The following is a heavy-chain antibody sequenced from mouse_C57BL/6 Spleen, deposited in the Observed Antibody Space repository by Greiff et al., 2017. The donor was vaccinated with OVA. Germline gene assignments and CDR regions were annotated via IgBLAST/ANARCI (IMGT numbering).Heavy chain of an antibody. CDR3: ARWLLPYFDY. CDR2: IYPGSGNT. Sequence: VQLQQSGPELVKPGASVKISCKASGYSFTSYYIHWVKQRPGQGLEWIGWIYPGSGNTKYNEKFKGKATLTVDTSSSTAYMQLSSLTSEDSAVYYCARWLLPYFDYWGQGTTLTVSS. CDR1: GYSFTSYY. D-gene: IGHD2-3*01. V-gene: IGHV1-66*01. J-gene: IGHJ2*01.